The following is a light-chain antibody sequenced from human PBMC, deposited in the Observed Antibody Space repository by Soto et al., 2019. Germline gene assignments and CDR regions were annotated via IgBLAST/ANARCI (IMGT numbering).Light chain of an antibody. V-gene: IGLV3-1*01. CDR3: QAWGSSVV. CDR2: QDT. Sequence: SSEVTQPPSVSVSPGQTATITCSGDKLGDNYACWYQQKPGRSPVLVIYQDTKRPSGIPERFSGSNSGNTATLTITGTQAMDEADYYCQAWGSSVVFGGGTKLTVL. CDR1: KLGDNY. J-gene: IGLJ2*01.